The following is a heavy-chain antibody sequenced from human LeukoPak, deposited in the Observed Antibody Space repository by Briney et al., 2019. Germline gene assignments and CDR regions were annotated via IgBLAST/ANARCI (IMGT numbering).Heavy chain of an antibody. CDR1: GFTFSSYA. CDR2: ISDSGGST. J-gene: IGHJ4*02. V-gene: IGHV3-23*01. D-gene: IGHD5-12*01. CDR3: ARSAAAGRIVATFAY. Sequence: GGSLRLSCAASGFTFSSYAMTWVRQAPGKGLEWVSAISDSGGSTNYADSVKGRFTISRDNSKNTLYLHMNSLRAEDTAVYYCARSAAAGRIVATFAYWGQGTLVTVSS.